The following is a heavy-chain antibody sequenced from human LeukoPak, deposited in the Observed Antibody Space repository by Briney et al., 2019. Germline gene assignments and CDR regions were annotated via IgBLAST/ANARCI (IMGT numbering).Heavy chain of an antibody. CDR3: ARARITMVRGAPLFDY. V-gene: IGHV4-34*01. D-gene: IGHD3-10*01. CDR1: GGSFSGYY. Sequence: PSETLSLTCAVYGGSFSGYYWSWIRQPPGKGLEWIGEINHSGSTNYNPSLKSRVTISVDTSKNQFSLKLSPVTAADTAVYYCARARITMVRGAPLFDYWGQGTLVTVSS. CDR2: INHSGST. J-gene: IGHJ4*02.